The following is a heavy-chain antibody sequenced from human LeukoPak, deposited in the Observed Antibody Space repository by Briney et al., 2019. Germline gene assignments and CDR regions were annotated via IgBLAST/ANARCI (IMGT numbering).Heavy chain of an antibody. CDR2: IVVGSGNT. J-gene: IGHJ3*02. Sequence: GTSVKVSCKASGFTFTSSAVQWVRQARGQRLEWIGWIVVGSGNTNYAQKFQERVTITRDMSTSTAYMELSSLRSEDTAVYYCAAPRSSGYYYDAFDIWGQGTMVTVSS. V-gene: IGHV1-58*01. CDR3: AAPRSSGYYYDAFDI. D-gene: IGHD3-22*01. CDR1: GFTFTSSA.